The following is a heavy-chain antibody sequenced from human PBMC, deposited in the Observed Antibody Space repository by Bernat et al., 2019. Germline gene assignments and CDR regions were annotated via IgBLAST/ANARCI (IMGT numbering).Heavy chain of an antibody. D-gene: IGHD1-7*01. J-gene: IGHJ6*03. Sequence: EVQLLESGGGLVQPGGSLRLSCAASGFTFRSYAMTWVRQAPGKGLDWVSAIGNSGASTYYADSVKGRFTISRDNSKNTLYLEMNSLRAEDTAVYYCAKGVGGNGNFHDYMDVWGKGTTVTVSS. V-gene: IGHV3-23*01. CDR3: AKGVGGNGNFHDYMDV. CDR2: IGNSGAST. CDR1: GFTFRSYA.